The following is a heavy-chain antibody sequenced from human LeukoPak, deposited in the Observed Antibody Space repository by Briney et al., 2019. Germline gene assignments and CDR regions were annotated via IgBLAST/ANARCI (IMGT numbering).Heavy chain of an antibody. D-gene: IGHD3-10*01. J-gene: IGHJ4*01. V-gene: IGHV3-48*01. Sequence: GGSLRLSCAASGFSFSDYSMNWVRQAPGKGLEWISYISTGSTTIYYADSVKGRFTISGDNAKNSLFLQMNGLRAEDTAVYYCARDRAGGYWGHGTLVIVSS. CDR1: GFSFSDYS. CDR2: ISTGSTTI. CDR3: ARDRAGGY.